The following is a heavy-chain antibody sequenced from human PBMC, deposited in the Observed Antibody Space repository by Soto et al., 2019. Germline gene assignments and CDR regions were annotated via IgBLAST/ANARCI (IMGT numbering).Heavy chain of an antibody. CDR2: IHDSGIT. Sequence: SETLSLTCAVSGGSISNSQWWSWVRQSPGKGLEWIGEIHDSGITNYNPSLKSRVTMSVDKSKNQFSLKLSSVIAADTAVYYCARGGAHSSSSPHYYGMDVWGQGTTVTAP. D-gene: IGHD6-6*01. CDR1: GGSISNSQW. V-gene: IGHV4-4*02. CDR3: ARGGAHSSSSPHYYGMDV. J-gene: IGHJ6*02.